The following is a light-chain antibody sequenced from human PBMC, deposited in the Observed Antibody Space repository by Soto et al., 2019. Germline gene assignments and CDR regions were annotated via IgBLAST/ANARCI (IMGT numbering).Light chain of an antibody. CDR1: SSDIGAYNF. Sequence: QSVLTQPASVSGSPGQSITISCTGPSSDIGAYNFVSGYQQHPGKAPKLMLYDVNIRPSGVSNRFSGSKSGNTASLTSSGLQAEDEADYYCTSWTTSTTMIFGGGTKLTVL. J-gene: IGLJ2*01. CDR3: TSWTTSTTMI. CDR2: DVN. V-gene: IGLV2-14*03.